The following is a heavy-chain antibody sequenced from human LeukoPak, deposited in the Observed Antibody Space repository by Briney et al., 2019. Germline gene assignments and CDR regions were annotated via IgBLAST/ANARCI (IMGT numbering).Heavy chain of an antibody. CDR3: PRGAGSRAKEWWLDS. D-gene: IGHD2-2*01. Sequence: PSESLKISCKGSAYSFTSYFIGWVRQMPVKGLDWMVSIYRGYSDTIYSPSFQGQVTSCSDKSISAAHLQWSSTRASDSAMYYCPRGAGSRAKEWWLDSWGQGTLVTVSS. J-gene: IGHJ5*01. V-gene: IGHV5-51*01. CDR2: IYRGYSDT. CDR1: AYSFTSYF.